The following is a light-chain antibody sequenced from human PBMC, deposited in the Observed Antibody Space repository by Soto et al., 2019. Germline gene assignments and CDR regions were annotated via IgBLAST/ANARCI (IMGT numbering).Light chain of an antibody. CDR1: SGSVSTNYY. Sequence: QTVVTQEPSFSVSPGGTVTLTCGLSSGSVSTNYYPSWYQQTPGQAPRTLIYSTNTRSSGVPDRFSGSILGNKAALTITGAQADDESDYYCVLYMGSSIWVFGGGTKVTVL. CDR2: STN. CDR3: VLYMGSSIWV. J-gene: IGLJ3*02. V-gene: IGLV8-61*01.